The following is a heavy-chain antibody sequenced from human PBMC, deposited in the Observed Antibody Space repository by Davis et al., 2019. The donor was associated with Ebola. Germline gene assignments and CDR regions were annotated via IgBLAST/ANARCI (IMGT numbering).Heavy chain of an antibody. CDR1: GFSFSDYS. CDR2: ISYDGSNK. J-gene: IGHJ2*01. Sequence: GESLKISCAGSGFSFSDYSMNWVRQAPGKGLEWVAVISYDGSNKYYADSVKGRFTISRDNSKNTLYLQMNSLRAEDTAVYYCARKTCLNLWGRGTLVTVSS. CDR3: ARKTCLNL. V-gene: IGHV3-30*03.